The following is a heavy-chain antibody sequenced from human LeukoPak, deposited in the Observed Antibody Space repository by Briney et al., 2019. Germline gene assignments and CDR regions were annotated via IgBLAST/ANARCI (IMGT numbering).Heavy chain of an antibody. CDR3: ARDRGPTRAFDI. D-gene: IGHD5-24*01. J-gene: IGHJ3*02. CDR1: GFTVSSNY. Sequence: GGSLRLSCAASGFTVSSNYMSWVRQAPGKGLEWVSVIYSGVPTYYADSVKGRFTISRDNSKNTLYLQVNSLRAEDTAVYYCARDRGPTRAFDIWGQGTMVTVS. CDR2: IYSGVPT. V-gene: IGHV3-53*01.